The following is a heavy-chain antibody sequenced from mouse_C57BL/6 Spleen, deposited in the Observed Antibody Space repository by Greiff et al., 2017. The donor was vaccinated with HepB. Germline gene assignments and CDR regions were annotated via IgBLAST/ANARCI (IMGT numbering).Heavy chain of an antibody. Sequence: EVKLMESGPELVKPGASVKISCKASGYSFTGYYMNWVKQSPEKSLEWIGEINPSTGGTTYNQKFKAKATLTVDKSSSTAYMQLKSLTSEYSAVYYCARDGRGAMDYWGQGTSVTVSS. CDR2: INPSTGGT. CDR1: GYSFTGYY. V-gene: IGHV1-42*01. J-gene: IGHJ4*01. CDR3: ARDGRGAMDY. D-gene: IGHD1-1*01.